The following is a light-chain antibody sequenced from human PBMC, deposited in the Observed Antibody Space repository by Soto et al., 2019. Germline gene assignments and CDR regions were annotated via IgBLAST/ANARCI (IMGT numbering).Light chain of an antibody. J-gene: IGLJ2*01. V-gene: IGLV2-14*01. CDR2: EVT. CDR1: SSDVGAHDF. CDR3: NSYTLSKTVI. Sequence: QSVLTQPASVSGSPGQSITISCSGTSSDVGAHDFVSWYRHHPDKAPKVIIFEVTKRPSGVSDRFSGSKTGNTASLTISGLQAEDEADYYCNSYTLSKTVIFGGGTKLTVL.